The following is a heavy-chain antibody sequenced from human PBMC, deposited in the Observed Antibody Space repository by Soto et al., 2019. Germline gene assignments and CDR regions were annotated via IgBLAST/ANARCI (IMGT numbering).Heavy chain of an antibody. CDR3: AREYYDFWSGYSAHLGMDV. J-gene: IGHJ6*02. Sequence: ASVKVSCKASGYTFTGYYMHWVRQAPGQGLEWMGWISPNSGGTNYAQKFQGWVTMTRDTSISTAYMELSRLRSDDTAVYYCAREYYDFWSGYSAHLGMDVWGQGTTVTAP. CDR1: GYTFTGYY. CDR2: ISPNSGGT. V-gene: IGHV1-2*04. D-gene: IGHD3-3*01.